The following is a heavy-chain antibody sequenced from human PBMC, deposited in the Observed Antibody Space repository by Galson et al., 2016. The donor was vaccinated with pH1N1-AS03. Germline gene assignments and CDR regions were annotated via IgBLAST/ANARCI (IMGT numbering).Heavy chain of an antibody. V-gene: IGHV3-66*02. J-gene: IGHJ6*02. CDR2: IHPGGDT. CDR3: AGDEGFANGINV. Sequence: SLRLPCAATGFTVSSGYHMSWVRQAPGKGLEWVSVIHPGGDTYNADSVKGRFPISRDNFENLVYLQMNSLRPEDTAVYYCAGDEGFANGINVWGQGTTVTVSS. D-gene: IGHD3-3*01. CDR1: GFTVSSGY.